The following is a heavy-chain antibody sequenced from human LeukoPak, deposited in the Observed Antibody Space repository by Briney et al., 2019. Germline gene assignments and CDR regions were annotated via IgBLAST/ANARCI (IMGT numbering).Heavy chain of an antibody. Sequence: SETLSLTCTMSGGSIINYYWTWIRQPPGKGLEWIGHIYYSGGTNYNPSLKSRVTISVDTSKKEFSLKLTSVIAADTAVYYCARVAKHFRGGLSFYFMDVWGIGATVTISS. CDR2: IYYSGGT. J-gene: IGHJ6*03. CDR3: ARVAKHFRGGLSFYFMDV. CDR1: GGSIINYY. D-gene: IGHD3-10*01. V-gene: IGHV4-59*01.